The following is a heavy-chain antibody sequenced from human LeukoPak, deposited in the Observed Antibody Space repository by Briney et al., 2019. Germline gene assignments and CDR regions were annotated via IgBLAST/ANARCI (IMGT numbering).Heavy chain of an antibody. V-gene: IGHV1-24*01. CDR2: FDPEDGET. D-gene: IGHD1-26*01. CDR1: GYTLTELS. CDR3: ATNIVGATGIGYFAY. J-gene: IGHJ4*02. Sequence: ASVNVSCKVSGYTLTELSMHWVRQAPGKGLEWMGGFDPEDGETIYAQKCQGRVTMTEDTSTDTAYMALSRLRSEDTAVYYCATNIVGATGIGYFAYWGQGTLVTVSS.